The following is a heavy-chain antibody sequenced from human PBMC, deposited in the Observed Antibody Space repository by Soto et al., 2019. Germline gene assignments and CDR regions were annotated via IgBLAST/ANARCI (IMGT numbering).Heavy chain of an antibody. J-gene: IGHJ4*02. Sequence: QVQLQESGPGLVKPSETLSLTCTVSGGSISSYYWSWIRQPPGKGLEWIGYIYYSGSTNYNPSLKRRVTISVDTSKNQFALKLSSVTAADTAVYYCARGSTGDSSSWYRYWGQGTLVTVSS. CDR1: GGSISSYY. D-gene: IGHD6-13*01. CDR2: IYYSGST. CDR3: ARGSTGDSSSWYRY. V-gene: IGHV4-59*01.